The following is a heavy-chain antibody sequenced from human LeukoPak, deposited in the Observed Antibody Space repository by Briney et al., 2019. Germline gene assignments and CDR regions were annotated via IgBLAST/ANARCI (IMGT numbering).Heavy chain of an antibody. D-gene: IGHD2-21*01. CDR1: GFTFSSYA. V-gene: IGHV3-30*01. J-gene: IGHJ5*02. Sequence: PGRSLRLSCAASGFTFSSYAMHWVRQAPGKGLEWVAVISYDGSNKYYADSVKGRFTISRDNSKNTLYLQMNGLRAEDTAVYYCARELVVESNWFDPWGQGTLVTVSS. CDR2: ISYDGSNK. CDR3: ARELVVESNWFDP.